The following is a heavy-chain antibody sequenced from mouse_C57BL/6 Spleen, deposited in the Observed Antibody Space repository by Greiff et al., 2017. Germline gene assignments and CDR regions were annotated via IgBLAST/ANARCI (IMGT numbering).Heavy chain of an antibody. J-gene: IGHJ4*01. CDR1: GYAFTNYL. Sequence: QVQLQQSGAELVRPGTSVKVSCKASGYAFTNYLIEWVKQRPGQGLEWIGVINPGSGGTNYNEKFKGKATLTADKSSSTAYMQRSSLTSEDSAVYVCARDSSAYAMDYWGQGTSVTVSS. CDR2: INPGSGGT. CDR3: ARDSSAYAMDY. V-gene: IGHV1-54*01. D-gene: IGHD1-1*01.